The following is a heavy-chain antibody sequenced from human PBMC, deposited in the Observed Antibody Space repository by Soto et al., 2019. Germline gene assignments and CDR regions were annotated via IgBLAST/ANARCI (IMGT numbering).Heavy chain of an antibody. V-gene: IGHV4-31*03. CDR3: ARVVGGYFDY. D-gene: IGHD3-10*01. CDR2: VYYSGST. CDR1: SGSISSVGYY. Sequence: QVQLQESGPGLVKPSQTLSLTCTVSSGSISSVGYYWNWIRLHPGKGLEWIGYVYYSGSTYFNPSLKSRVTITVDTSKNQFSLKLSSVTAADTAVYYCARVVGGYFDYWGQGTLVTVSS. J-gene: IGHJ4*02.